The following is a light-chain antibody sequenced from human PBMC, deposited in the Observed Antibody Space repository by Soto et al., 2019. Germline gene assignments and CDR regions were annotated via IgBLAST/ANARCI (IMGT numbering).Light chain of an antibody. J-gene: IGLJ2*01. CDR1: SSDVGSYNL. Sequence: QSALTQPASVSGSPGQSLTISCTGTSSDVGSYNLVSWYQQHPGKAPKLIIYEVSERPSGVSHRFSGSKTGNTASLTISGLQAEDEADYYCCSYATPRLFGGGTQLTVL. V-gene: IGLV2-23*02. CDR2: EVS. CDR3: CSYATPRL.